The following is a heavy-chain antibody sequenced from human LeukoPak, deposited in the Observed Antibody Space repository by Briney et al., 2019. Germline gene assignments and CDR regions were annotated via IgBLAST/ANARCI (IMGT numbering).Heavy chain of an antibody. CDR2: IGGSGDNT. V-gene: IGHV3-23*01. D-gene: IGHD6-19*01. CDR1: GFTFSSYA. CDR3: TSGWHELGYFDS. J-gene: IGHJ4*02. Sequence: GGSLRLSCAASGFTFSSYAMSWVRQAPGKGLEWVSSIGGSGDNTYYADSVKGRFAISRDNSKNTLHLQMNSLRAEDTAVYYYTSGWHELGYFDSWGQGTLVTVSS.